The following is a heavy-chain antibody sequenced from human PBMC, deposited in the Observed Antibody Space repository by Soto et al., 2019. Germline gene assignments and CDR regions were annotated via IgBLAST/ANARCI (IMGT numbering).Heavy chain of an antibody. CDR2: INPNSGGT. CDR3: ARDSYVGNSRTYYYYYGMDV. Sequence: ASVKVSCKASGYTFTGYYMHWVRQAPGQGLEWMGWINPNSGGTNYAQKFQGWVTMTRDTSISTPYMELSRLRSDDTAVYYCARDSYVGNSRTYYYYYGMDVWGQGTTVTV. J-gene: IGHJ6*02. V-gene: IGHV1-2*04. D-gene: IGHD3-16*01. CDR1: GYTFTGYY.